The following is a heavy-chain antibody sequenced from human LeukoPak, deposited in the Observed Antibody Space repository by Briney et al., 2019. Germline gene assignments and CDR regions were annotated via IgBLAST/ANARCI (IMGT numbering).Heavy chain of an antibody. Sequence: PSETLSLTCAVYGGSFSGYYWSWIRQPPGKGLEWIGEINHSGSTNYNPSLKSRVTISVDTSKNQFSLKLSSVTAADTDVYYCADRFIAVAGTRLPNWGFQHWGQGTLVTVSS. CDR3: ADRFIAVAGTRLPNWGFQH. CDR1: GGSFSGYY. CDR2: INHSGST. D-gene: IGHD6-19*01. J-gene: IGHJ1*01. V-gene: IGHV4-34*01.